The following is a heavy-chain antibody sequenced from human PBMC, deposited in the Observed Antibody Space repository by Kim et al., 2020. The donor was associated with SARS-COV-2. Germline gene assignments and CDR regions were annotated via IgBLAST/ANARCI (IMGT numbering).Heavy chain of an antibody. V-gene: IGHV3-33*01. Sequence: GGSLRLSCAASGFTFSSYGMHWVRQAPGKGLEWVAVIWYDGSNKYYADSVKGRFTISRDNSKNTLYLQMNSLRAEDTAVYYCARDQQGCGGDCYYAYYYGMDVWGQGTTVTVSS. CDR1: GFTFSSYG. D-gene: IGHD2-21*02. CDR2: IWYDGSNK. CDR3: ARDQQGCGGDCYYAYYYGMDV. J-gene: IGHJ6*02.